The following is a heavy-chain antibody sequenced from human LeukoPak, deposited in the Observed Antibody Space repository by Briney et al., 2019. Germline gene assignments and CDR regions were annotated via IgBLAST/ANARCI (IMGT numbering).Heavy chain of an antibody. J-gene: IGHJ4*02. CDR1: GFTFSTYA. CDR3: AREQRWFGAPLDY. CDR2: VLSDGSKK. Sequence: PGGSLRLSCAASGFTFSTYAMHWIRQAPGKGLEWVAVVLSDGSKKYYADSVKGRFTISRDNSRNTLFLQMNSLRAEDTAIYYCAREQRWFGAPLDYWGQGTLVTVSS. D-gene: IGHD3-10*01. V-gene: IGHV3-30-3*01.